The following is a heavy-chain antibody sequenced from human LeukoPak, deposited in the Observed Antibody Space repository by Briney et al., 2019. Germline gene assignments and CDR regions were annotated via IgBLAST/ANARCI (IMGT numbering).Heavy chain of an antibody. Sequence: SETLSLTCTVSGGSISSYYWSWIRQPPGKGLEWIGYIYYSGSTNYNPSLKSRVTISVDTSKNQFSLQLSSVTAADTAVYYCARVDAYYDILTGYQNANWFDPWGQGTLVTVSS. CDR2: IYYSGST. J-gene: IGHJ5*02. CDR1: GGSISSYY. CDR3: ARVDAYYDILTGYQNANWFDP. V-gene: IGHV4-59*01. D-gene: IGHD3-9*01.